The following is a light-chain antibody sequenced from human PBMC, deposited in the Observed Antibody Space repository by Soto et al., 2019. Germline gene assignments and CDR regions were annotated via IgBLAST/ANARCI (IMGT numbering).Light chain of an antibody. CDR1: QGIRNA. V-gene: IGKV1-17*01. Sequence: DIQMTQSPSSLSASVGDRVTITCRASQGIRNALGWYQQKPGKAPKRLIYAASRLESGVPSRFSGSGSGTEFTLTISSLQPEDFATYYCLQHNIFPYTFGQGTKLDIK. CDR2: AAS. J-gene: IGKJ2*01. CDR3: LQHNIFPYT.